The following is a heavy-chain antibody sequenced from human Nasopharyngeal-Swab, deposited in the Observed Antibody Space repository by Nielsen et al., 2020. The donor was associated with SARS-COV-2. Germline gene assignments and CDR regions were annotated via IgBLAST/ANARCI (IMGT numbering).Heavy chain of an antibody. Sequence: GESLKISCAVSGFTFSSYSMNWVRQAPGKGLEWVSYISSSSSTIYYADSVKGRFTISRDNAKNSLFLQMNSLRAEDTAVYYCARSHTYRNWDILTGYYTSGDDYWGQGTLVTVSS. CDR3: ARSHTYRNWDILTGYYTSGDDY. J-gene: IGHJ4*02. CDR2: ISSSSSTI. D-gene: IGHD3-9*01. V-gene: IGHV3-48*01. CDR1: GFTFSSYS.